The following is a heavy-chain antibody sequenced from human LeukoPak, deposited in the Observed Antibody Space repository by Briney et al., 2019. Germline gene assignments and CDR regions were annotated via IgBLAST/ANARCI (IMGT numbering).Heavy chain of an antibody. J-gene: IGHJ6*03. V-gene: IGHV3-20*04. D-gene: IGHD4-17*01. CDR2: INWNGGST. CDR3: ARTFYGLYYYYMDV. Sequence: GGTLRLSCAASGFTFSSHGMSWVRQAPGKGLEWVSGINWNGGSTGYADSVKGQFTISRDNAKNSLYLQMNSLRAEDTALYYCARTFYGLYYYYMDVWGKGTTVTVSS. CDR1: GFTFSSHG.